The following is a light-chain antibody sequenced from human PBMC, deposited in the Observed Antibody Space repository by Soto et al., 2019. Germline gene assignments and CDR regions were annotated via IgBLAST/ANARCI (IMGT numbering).Light chain of an antibody. Sequence: EIVLTQSPGTLSLPAGERATLSCRASQSVNNNYLAWYQQIPGQAPRLLIYRASSRATGIPDRFSGSGSGTDFTLTISRLEPEDFAVYYCQHYVDTPLTFGGGTKVEIK. CDR3: QHYVDTPLT. CDR2: RAS. J-gene: IGKJ4*01. CDR1: QSVNNNY. V-gene: IGKV3-20*01.